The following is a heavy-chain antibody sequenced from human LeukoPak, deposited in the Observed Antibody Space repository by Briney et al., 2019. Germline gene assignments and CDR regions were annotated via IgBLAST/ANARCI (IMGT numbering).Heavy chain of an antibody. CDR3: ARGGVWYYYDTPGAFDI. J-gene: IGHJ3*02. CDR1: GHTFTGYY. D-gene: IGHD3-22*01. CDR2: INPNSGGT. V-gene: IGHV1-2*02. Sequence: ASVKVSCKASGHTFTGYYMHWVRQAPGQGLEWMGWINPNSGGTNYAQKFQGRVTMTRDTSISTAYMELSRLRSDDTAVDYCARGGVWYYYDTPGAFDIWGQGTMVTVSS.